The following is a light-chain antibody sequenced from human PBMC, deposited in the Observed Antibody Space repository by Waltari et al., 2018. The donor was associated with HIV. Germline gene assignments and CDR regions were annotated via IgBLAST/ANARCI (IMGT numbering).Light chain of an antibody. V-gene: IGKV1-NL1*01. CDR3: QQYYSVPLT. J-gene: IGKJ5*01. CDR2: GAS. CDR1: QAIRNA. Sequence: DIQMTQTPSSLSAFIGDRVPIPCRASQAIRNAIAWYQHKPDRAPKLLLYGASTLESGVPSRFSGSGSGTDYTLIINNLQPEDFGTYYCQQYYSVPLTFGQGTRL.